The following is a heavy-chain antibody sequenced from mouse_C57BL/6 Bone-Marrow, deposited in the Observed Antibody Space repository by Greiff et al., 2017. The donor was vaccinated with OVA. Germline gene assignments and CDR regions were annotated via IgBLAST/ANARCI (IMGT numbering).Heavy chain of an antibody. CDR1: GYAFSSYW. Sequence: VQLQQSGPELVKPGASVKISCKASGYAFSSYWMNWVKQRHGKGLEWIGQIYPGDGATNYNGKFKGKATLTADKSSSPAYMQLRSLTSEDSAVSFGARESTRGVASSLAYWGEGTPVTVSA. CDR3: ARESTRGVASSLAY. J-gene: IGHJ3*01. V-gene: IGHV1-80*01. CDR2: IYPGDGAT. D-gene: IGHD1-1*02.